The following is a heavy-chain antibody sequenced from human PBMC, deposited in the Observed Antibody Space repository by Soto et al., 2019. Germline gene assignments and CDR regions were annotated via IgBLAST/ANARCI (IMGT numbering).Heavy chain of an antibody. CDR1: GYTFTSYG. Sequence: EASVKVSCKASGYTFTSYGISWVRQAPGEGLEWVGWISGYDGNTDYAHKFRGRVTMTTDTSTNTAYMDLRSLRSDDTAVYYCARESPPADYWGQGTLVT. V-gene: IGHV1-18*01. J-gene: IGHJ4*02. CDR2: ISGYDGNT. CDR3: ARESPPADY.